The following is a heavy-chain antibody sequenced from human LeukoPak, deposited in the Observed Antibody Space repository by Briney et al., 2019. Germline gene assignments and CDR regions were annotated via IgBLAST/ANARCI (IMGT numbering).Heavy chain of an antibody. CDR2: IYYRGST. J-gene: IGHJ4*02. D-gene: IGHD3-22*01. Sequence: PSETLSLTCTVSGGSISSGDYYWSWIRQPPGKGLEWIGYIYYRGSTYYNPSLKSRLTISLDTSRNQFSLNLRSVTAADTAVYYCASVGFGNSYDSRGYLAPVDHWGQGTQVTVSS. CDR1: GGSISSGDYY. CDR3: ASVGFGNSYDSRGYLAPVDH. V-gene: IGHV4-30-4*01.